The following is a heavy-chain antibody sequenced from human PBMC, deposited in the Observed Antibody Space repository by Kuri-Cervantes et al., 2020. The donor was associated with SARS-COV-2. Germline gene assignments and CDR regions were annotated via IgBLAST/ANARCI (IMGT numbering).Heavy chain of an antibody. V-gene: IGHV3-21*01. CDR3: ARAPPVLLWFGEPPGGFDY. CDR2: ISSSSSHI. D-gene: IGHD3-10*01. Sequence: GESLKISCAASGFTFSSYSMNWVRQAPGKGLEWVSSISSSSSHIYHADSVKGRFPIYRDNAKNSLYLQMNSLRAEDTAVYYCARAPPVLLWFGEPPGGFDYWDQGTLVTVSS. J-gene: IGHJ4*02. CDR1: GFTFSSYS.